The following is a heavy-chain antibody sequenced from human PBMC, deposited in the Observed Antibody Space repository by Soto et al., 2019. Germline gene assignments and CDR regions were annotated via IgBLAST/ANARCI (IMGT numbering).Heavy chain of an antibody. CDR3: ARVYCSGGSCYEFDY. CDR1: GGSISSGGYY. Sequence: QVQLQESGPGLVKPSQTLSLTCTVSGGSISSGGYYWSRIRQHPGKGLEWIGYIYYSGSTYYNPSLKSRVTISVDTSKNQFSLKLSSVTAADTAVYYCARVYCSGGSCYEFDYWGQGTLVTVSS. J-gene: IGHJ4*02. D-gene: IGHD2-15*01. V-gene: IGHV4-31*03. CDR2: IYYSGST.